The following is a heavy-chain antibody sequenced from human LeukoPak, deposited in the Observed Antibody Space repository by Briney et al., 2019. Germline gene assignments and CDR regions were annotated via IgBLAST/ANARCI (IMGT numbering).Heavy chain of an antibody. D-gene: IGHD6-13*01. CDR3: AGNVAAAGPDYFDY. J-gene: IGHJ4*02. CDR1: GGSFSGYY. CDR2: INHSGST. V-gene: IGHV4-34*01. Sequence: SETLSLTCAVYGGSFSGYYWSWIRQPPGKGLEWIGEINHSGSTNYNPSLKSRVTISVDTSKNQFSLKLSSVTAADTAVYYCAGNVAAAGPDYFDYWGQGTLVTVSS.